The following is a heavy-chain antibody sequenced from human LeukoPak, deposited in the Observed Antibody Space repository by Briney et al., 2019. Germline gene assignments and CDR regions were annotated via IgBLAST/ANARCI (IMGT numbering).Heavy chain of an antibody. Sequence: GGSLRLSRAASGFTFSSYWMSWVRQAPGKGLEWVANIKQDGSEKYYVDSVKGRFTISRDNAKNSLYLQMNSLRAEDTAVYYCARGSPYYYDSSPFDPWGQGTLVTVSS. CDR3: ARGSPYYYDSSPFDP. J-gene: IGHJ5*02. CDR1: GFTFSSYW. CDR2: IKQDGSEK. V-gene: IGHV3-7*01. D-gene: IGHD3-22*01.